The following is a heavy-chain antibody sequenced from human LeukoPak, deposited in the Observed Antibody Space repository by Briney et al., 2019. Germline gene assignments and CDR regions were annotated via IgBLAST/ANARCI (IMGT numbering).Heavy chain of an antibody. CDR2: ISSSSSYI. Sequence: GGSLRLSCAASGFTFSSYSMNWVRQAPGKGLEWVSSISSSSSYIYYADSVKGRFTISRDNAKNSLYLQMNSLRAEDTAVYYCARDYTGIYYDSSGYPDYWGQGTLVTVSS. V-gene: IGHV3-21*01. J-gene: IGHJ4*02. CDR3: ARDYTGIYYDSSGYPDY. D-gene: IGHD3-22*01. CDR1: GFTFSSYS.